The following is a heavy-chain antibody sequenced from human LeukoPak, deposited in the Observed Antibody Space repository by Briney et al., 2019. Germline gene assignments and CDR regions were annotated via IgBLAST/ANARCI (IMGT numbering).Heavy chain of an antibody. CDR3: ARAQGALDY. D-gene: IGHD1-26*01. CDR2: ITDNGINT. CDR1: GFTFNSYA. J-gene: IGHJ4*02. V-gene: IGHV3-23*01. Sequence: PGGSLRLSCAASGFTFNSYAMAWVRQPPEKGLEWVSSITDNGINTYYADSVKGRFIISSDSSQNLVHLQMNSLTVEDTAVYYCARAQGALDYWGQGTLVTVSS.